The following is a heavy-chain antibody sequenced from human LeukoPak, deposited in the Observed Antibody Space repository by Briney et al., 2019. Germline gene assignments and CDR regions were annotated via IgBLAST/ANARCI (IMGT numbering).Heavy chain of an antibody. D-gene: IGHD3-10*01. Sequence: GVPLRLFCAASGFPFSIYAMSWVRQAPEKALEWVSTLCGGGIDTYYADSVKGRFTISRDNPKNTLYLQMNSLRAEDTAVYYCAKDRGQIYYNYYMDVWGKGTTVTVSS. V-gene: IGHV3-23*01. CDR2: LCGGGIDT. J-gene: IGHJ6*03. CDR3: AKDRGQIYYNYYMDV. CDR1: GFPFSIYA.